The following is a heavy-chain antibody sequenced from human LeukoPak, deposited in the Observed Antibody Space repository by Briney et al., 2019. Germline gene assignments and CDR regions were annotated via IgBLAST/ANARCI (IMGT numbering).Heavy chain of an antibody. CDR2: ISAYNGNT. D-gene: IGHD1-1*01. CDR3: ARDRLNPGGACLDY. J-gene: IGHJ4*02. CDR1: GYTFTSYG. V-gene: IGHV1-18*01. Sequence: DSVKVSCKASGYTFTSYGISWVRQAPGHGLEWMGWISAYNGNTNYAQKLQGRATMTTDTSTSTAYMELRSLRSDDTAVYYCARDRLNPGGACLDYWGQGTLVTVSS.